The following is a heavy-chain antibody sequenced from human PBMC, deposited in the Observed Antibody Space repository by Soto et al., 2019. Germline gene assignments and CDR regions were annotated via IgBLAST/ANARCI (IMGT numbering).Heavy chain of an antibody. CDR2: INWNSGSI. Sequence: EVQLVESGGGLVQPGRSLRLSCAASGFTFDDYAMHWVRQVPGKGLEWVSGINWNSGSIGYADSVKGRFAISRDNAKNSLHLQMNSLRAEDTAFYYGVNDESINWYSGHFRHWGQGTLVTVSS. V-gene: IGHV3-9*01. J-gene: IGHJ1*01. D-gene: IGHD6-13*01. CDR3: VNDESINWYSGHFRH. CDR1: GFTFDDYA.